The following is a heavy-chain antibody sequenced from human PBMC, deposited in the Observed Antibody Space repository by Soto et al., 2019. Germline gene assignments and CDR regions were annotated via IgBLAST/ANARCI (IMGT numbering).Heavy chain of an antibody. CDR3: ARHDGAGTVTTFYVDY. Sequence: QLQLQESGPRLVKPSETLSLTCTVSGGSISSSSYYWGWIRQPPGKGLEWIGSIYYSGTTYYNPSLKSRVTISVDTSQNYFSLKLSSVTAADTAVYYCARHDGAGTVTTFYVDYWGQGTLVTVSS. CDR1: GGSISSSSYY. V-gene: IGHV4-39*01. J-gene: IGHJ4*02. CDR2: IYYSGTT. D-gene: IGHD4-17*01.